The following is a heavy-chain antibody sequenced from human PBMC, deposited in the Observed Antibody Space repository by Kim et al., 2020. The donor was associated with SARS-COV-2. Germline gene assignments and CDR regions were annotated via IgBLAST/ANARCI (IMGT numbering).Heavy chain of an antibody. CDR2: INGDGSTT. CDR1: GFTFSSTW. CDR3: ARDGGYVSSDWRKFDY. V-gene: IGHV3-74*01. J-gene: IGHJ4*02. D-gene: IGHD6-25*01. Sequence: GGSLRLSCAASGFTFSSTWMHWVRQAPGKGLVWVSRINGDGSTTDYADSVKGRFTISRDNAKNTLYLQMNSLRAEDTALYYCARDGGYVSSDWRKFDYWGQGPLVTVSS.